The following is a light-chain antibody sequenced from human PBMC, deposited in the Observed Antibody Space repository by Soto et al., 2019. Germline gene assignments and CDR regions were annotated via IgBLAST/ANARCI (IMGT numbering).Light chain of an antibody. CDR2: EVS. Sequence: QSVLTQPASVSGSPGQSITISCTGTSSDVGGYNYVSWYQQHPGKAPKLMIYEVSNQPSGVSNRFSGSKSGNTASLTISGLQAEDEADYYCSSYTSSSTSHVVFGGGTKVTVL. CDR1: SSDVGGYNY. J-gene: IGLJ2*01. V-gene: IGLV2-14*01. CDR3: SSYTSSSTSHVV.